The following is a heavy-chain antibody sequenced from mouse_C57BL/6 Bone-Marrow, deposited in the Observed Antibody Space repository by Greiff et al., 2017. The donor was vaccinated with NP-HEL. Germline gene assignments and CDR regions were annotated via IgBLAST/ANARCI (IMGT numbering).Heavy chain of an antibody. CDR1: GYTFTSYG. D-gene: IGHD1-1*01. CDR2: IYPRSGNT. V-gene: IGHV1-81*01. CDR3: ARKDYYGSSYGYWEV. Sequence: VQLQQSGAELARPGASVKLSCKASGYTFTSYGISWVKQRTGQGLEWIGAIYPRSGNTYYNEKFKGKATLTADKSSSTAYMELRSLTSEDSEVYFCARKDYYGSSYGYWEVWGTGTTGTVAS. J-gene: IGHJ1*03.